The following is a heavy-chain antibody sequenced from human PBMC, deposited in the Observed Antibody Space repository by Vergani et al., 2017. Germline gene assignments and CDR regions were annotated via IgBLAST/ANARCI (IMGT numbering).Heavy chain of an antibody. D-gene: IGHD3-16*01. J-gene: IGHJ2*01. CDR1: GFTFSTYA. Sequence: EVQLLESGGGLVQPGGSLRLSCAASGFTFSTYAMHWVRQTPGKGLEWVSGIDRNYGVKNGNSFEGRFSISRDNAKKAVFLQMNNLRHEDTALYFCVKDNDYDADGRFDLWGRGTLVTVSS. CDR3: VKDNDYDADGRFDL. V-gene: IGHV3-9*01. CDR2: IDRNYGVK.